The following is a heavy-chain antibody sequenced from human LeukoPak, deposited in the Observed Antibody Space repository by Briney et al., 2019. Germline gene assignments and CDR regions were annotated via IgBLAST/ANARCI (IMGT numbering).Heavy chain of an antibody. V-gene: IGHV3-23*01. D-gene: IGHD1-26*01. J-gene: IGHJ4*02. CDR3: AKDVGKWESLHFFDY. Sequence: GGSLRLSCAASGFTFSSYAMSWVRQAPGKGLEWVSAISGSGGSTYYADSVTGRFTISRDNSRNTLYLQMNSLRGDDTAVYYCAKDVGKWESLHFFDYWGQGTLVTVSS. CDR2: ISGSGGST. CDR1: GFTFSSYA.